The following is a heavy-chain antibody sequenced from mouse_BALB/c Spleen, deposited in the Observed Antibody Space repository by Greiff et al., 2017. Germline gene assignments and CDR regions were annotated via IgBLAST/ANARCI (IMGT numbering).Heavy chain of an antibody. CDR2: INSNGGST. J-gene: IGHJ3*01. V-gene: IGHV5-6-3*01. Sequence: EVQVVESGGGLVQPGGSLKLSCAASGFTFSSYGMSWVRQTPDKRLELVATINSNGGSTYYPDSVKGRFTISRDNAKNTLYLQMSSLKSEDTAMYYCAREGLYYYGSSPFAYWGQGTLVTVSA. CDR3: AREGLYYYGSSPFAY. CDR1: GFTFSSYG. D-gene: IGHD1-1*01.